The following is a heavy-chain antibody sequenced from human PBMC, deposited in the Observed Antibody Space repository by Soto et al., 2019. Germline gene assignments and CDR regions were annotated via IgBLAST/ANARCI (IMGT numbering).Heavy chain of an antibody. D-gene: IGHD6-19*01. CDR2: IRSKAYGGTT. J-gene: IGHJ6*03. CDR3: TRDRYSSGWRGYYYYMEV. V-gene: IGHV3-49*03. Sequence: GSLRLSCTASGFTFGDYAMSWFRQAPGKGLEWVGFIRSKAYGGTTEYAASVKGRFTISRDDSKSIAYLQMNSLKTEDTAVYYCTRDRYSSGWRGYYYYMEVWGKGTTVTVSS. CDR1: GFTFGDYA.